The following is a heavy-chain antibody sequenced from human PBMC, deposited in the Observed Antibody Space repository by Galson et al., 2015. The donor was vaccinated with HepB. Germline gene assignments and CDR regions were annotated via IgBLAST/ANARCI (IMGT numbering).Heavy chain of an antibody. D-gene: IGHD4-17*01. CDR1: GFSFSDYY. Sequence: SLRLSCAASGFSFSDYYMSWLRQAPGKGLEWISYISASSTYTTYADSVKRRFTISRDNAKKSLYLQMNSLRAEDTAVYYCARDGDYLSYRPHWFDPWGQGTLVTVSS. CDR3: ARDGDYLSYRPHWFDP. CDR2: ISASSTYT. V-gene: IGHV3-11*06. J-gene: IGHJ5*02.